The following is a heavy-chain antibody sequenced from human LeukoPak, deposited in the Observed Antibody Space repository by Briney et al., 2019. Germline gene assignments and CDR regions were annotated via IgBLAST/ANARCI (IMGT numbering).Heavy chain of an antibody. CDR3: ARFYGSGSYYAFDI. CDR1: GFTFSSYS. V-gene: IGHV3-21*04. D-gene: IGHD3-10*01. Sequence: PGGSLRLSCAASGFTFSSYSMNWVRQAPGKGLEWVSSISTSSSDIYYADSVKGRFTISRDNAKNSLYLQMNSLRAEDTAVYYCARFYGSGSYYAFDIWGQGTMVTVSS. CDR2: ISTSSSDI. J-gene: IGHJ3*02.